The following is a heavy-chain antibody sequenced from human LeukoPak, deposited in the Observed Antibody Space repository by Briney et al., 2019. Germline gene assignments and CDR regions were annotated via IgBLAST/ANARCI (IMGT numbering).Heavy chain of an antibody. CDR1: GFTFSSYS. CDR2: ISSSSSTI. D-gene: IGHD3-10*01. V-gene: IGHV3-48*04. Sequence: GGSLRLSCAASGFTFSSYSMNWVRQAPGKGLEWVSYISSSSSTIYYADSVKGRFTISRDNAKNSLYLQMNSLRAEDTAVYYCARDRRLTMFDYWGQGTLVTVSS. CDR3: ARDRRLTMFDY. J-gene: IGHJ4*02.